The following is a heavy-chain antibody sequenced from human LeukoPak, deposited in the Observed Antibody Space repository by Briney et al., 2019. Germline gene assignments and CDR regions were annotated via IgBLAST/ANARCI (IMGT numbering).Heavy chain of an antibody. V-gene: IGHV1-2*02. CDR2: ISPHNGGT. CDR1: GYTFSDYY. CDR3: ARDHPGPEFIDY. Sequence: GASVKVSCKSSGYTFSDYYIHWVRQTPEQGLEWMAWISPHNGGTHYAQKFQGRVTMTLDTPTSTVHLELNSLTSDDTAVYYCARDHPGPEFIDYWGQGTLVTVSS. J-gene: IGHJ4*02.